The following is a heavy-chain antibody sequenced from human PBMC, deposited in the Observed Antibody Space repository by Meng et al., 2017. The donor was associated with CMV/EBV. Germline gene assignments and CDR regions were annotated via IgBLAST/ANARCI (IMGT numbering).Heavy chain of an antibody. CDR1: GFTFSNAW. V-gene: IGHV3-15*01. CDR2: IKSKTDGGTT. J-gene: IGHJ4*02. Sequence: GESLKISCAASGFTFSNAWMSWVRQAPGKGLEWVGRIKSKTDGGTTDYAAPVKDRFSISRDDSKNTLYLQMNSLRAEDTAVYYCARDLPFGFLERLDYWGQGTLVTVSS. CDR3: ARDLPFGFLERLDY. D-gene: IGHD3-3*01.